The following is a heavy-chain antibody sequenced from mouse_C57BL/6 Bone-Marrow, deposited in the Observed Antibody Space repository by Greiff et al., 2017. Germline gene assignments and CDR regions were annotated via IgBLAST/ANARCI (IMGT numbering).Heavy chain of an antibody. CDR3: ARGDGYYCPYYFDY. Sequence: QVQLQQSGAELARPGASVKLSCKASGYTFTSYGISWVKQRTGQGLEWIGEIYPRSGNTYYNEKFKGKATLTADKSSSTAYMGLRSLTSEDSAVSFCARGDGYYCPYYFDYWGQGTTLTVSS. CDR2: IYPRSGNT. V-gene: IGHV1-81*01. D-gene: IGHD2-3*01. J-gene: IGHJ2*01. CDR1: GYTFTSYG.